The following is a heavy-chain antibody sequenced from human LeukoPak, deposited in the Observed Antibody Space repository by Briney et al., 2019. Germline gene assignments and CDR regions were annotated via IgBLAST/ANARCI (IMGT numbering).Heavy chain of an antibody. J-gene: IGHJ4*02. V-gene: IGHV3-53*01. CDR2: LYNTGNT. CDR1: GFTVNSNY. D-gene: IGHD6-13*01. Sequence: PGGSLRLSCAASGFTVNSNYLSWVRQAPGKGLEWVSTLYNTGNTYYANSVKGRFSISRDNSKNTLFLQMNSRRAEDTAVYYCARLTADGRLYFVDWGPGTLVTVSS. CDR3: ARLTADGRLYFVD.